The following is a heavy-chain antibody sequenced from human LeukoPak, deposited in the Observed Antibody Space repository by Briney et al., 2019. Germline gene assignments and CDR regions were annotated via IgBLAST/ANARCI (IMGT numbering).Heavy chain of an antibody. CDR3: AKDLRRLGWFGELLGSFYFDY. J-gene: IGHJ4*02. Sequence: PGGSLRLSCAASGFIFGDYAMSWVRQAPGKGLEWVSAISGSGGSTYYADSVKGRFTISRDNSKNTLYLQMNSLRAEDTAVYYCAKDLRRLGWFGELLGSFYFDYWGQGTLVTVSS. CDR1: GFIFGDYA. D-gene: IGHD3-10*01. V-gene: IGHV3-23*01. CDR2: ISGSGGST.